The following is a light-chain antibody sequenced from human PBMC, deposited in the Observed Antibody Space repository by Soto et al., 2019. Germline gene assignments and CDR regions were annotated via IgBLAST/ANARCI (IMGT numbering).Light chain of an antibody. CDR3: ATWDDSLSGYV. V-gene: IGLV1-47*02. CDR2: YNN. CDR1: SSNIGSNY. J-gene: IGLJ1*01. Sequence: QSVLTQPPSASGTPGQRVTISCSGRSSNIGSNYVYWYQQLPGTAPKLLIYYNNQRPSVVPDRFSGSKSGTSASLAISGLRSEDEADYYCATWDDSLSGYVFGTGTKLTVL.